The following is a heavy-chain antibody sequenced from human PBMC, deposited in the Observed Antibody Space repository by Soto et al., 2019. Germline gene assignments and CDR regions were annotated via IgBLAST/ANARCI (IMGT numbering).Heavy chain of an antibody. CDR3: ERGRYVDY. J-gene: IGHJ4*02. V-gene: IGHV1-18*01. D-gene: IGHD1-1*01. CDR1: GYGFTTYG. CDR2: ISAHNGNT. Sequence: QVHLVQSLAAVKKPGASVKVSCKGSGYGFTTYGITWVRQAPGQGLEWMAWISAHNGNTNYAQKLQGRVTVNRDTSTSTAYIELRRLRSDDTAVYYFERGRYVDYWGQGALVTVSS.